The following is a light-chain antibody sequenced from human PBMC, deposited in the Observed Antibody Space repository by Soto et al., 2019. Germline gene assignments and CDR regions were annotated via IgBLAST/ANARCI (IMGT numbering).Light chain of an antibody. V-gene: IGLV2-11*01. CDR2: DVS. CDR1: SSDVGGYNH. CDR3: CSYAGRYTYV. J-gene: IGLJ1*01. Sequence: QSVLTQPASVSGSPGQSITISCTGSSSDVGGYNHVSWYQQHPGKAPKLMIYDVSKRPSGVPDRFSGSKSGNTASLTISGLQSEDEADYYCCSYAGRYTYVFGTGTKLTVL.